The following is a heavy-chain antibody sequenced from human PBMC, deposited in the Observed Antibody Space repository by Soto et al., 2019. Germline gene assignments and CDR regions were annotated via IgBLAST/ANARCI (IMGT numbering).Heavy chain of an antibody. Sequence: ASVKVSCKASGYTFTRYYMHWVRQAPGQGLEWMGIINPSGGSTSYAQKFQGRVTMTRDTSTSTVYMELSSLRSEDTAVYYCARGPYCSGGSCYPFVWFDPWGQGTLVTVSS. CDR3: ARGPYCSGGSCYPFVWFDP. CDR2: INPSGGST. J-gene: IGHJ5*02. D-gene: IGHD2-15*01. CDR1: GYTFTRYY. V-gene: IGHV1-46*01.